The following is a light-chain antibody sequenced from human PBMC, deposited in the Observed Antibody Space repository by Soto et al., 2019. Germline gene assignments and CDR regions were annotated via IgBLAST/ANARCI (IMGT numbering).Light chain of an antibody. J-gene: IGKJ4*01. CDR2: GAS. Sequence: EIVLTQSPGTLSLSPGERATLSCRASQSVSSSYLAWYQQQPGQAPRLLIYGASSRATGIPDRFSGSGSGTEFTLTISRLEPEDFAVYYCQQYGSSPSLTFGGGTKVEIK. CDR3: QQYGSSPSLT. V-gene: IGKV3-20*01. CDR1: QSVSSSY.